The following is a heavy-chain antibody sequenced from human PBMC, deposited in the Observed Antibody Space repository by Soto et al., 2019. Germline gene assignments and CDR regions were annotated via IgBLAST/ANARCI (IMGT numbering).Heavy chain of an antibody. CDR3: ARVPYCSSTSCYAMPYYYYGMDV. Sequence: SVKVSCKASGYTFTSYGISWGRQAPGQGLEWMGWIIAIFGTANYAQKFQGRVTITADTSTSTAYMELSSLRSEDTAVYYCARVPYCSSTSCYAMPYYYYGMDVWGQGTTVTVSS. CDR1: GYTFTSYG. CDR2: IIAIFGTA. V-gene: IGHV1-69*06. J-gene: IGHJ6*02. D-gene: IGHD2-2*01.